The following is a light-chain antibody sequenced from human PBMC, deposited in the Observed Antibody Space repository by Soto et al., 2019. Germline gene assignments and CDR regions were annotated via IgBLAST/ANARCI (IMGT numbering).Light chain of an antibody. Sequence: EIVMTHSPATLSASPCDRATLSFRASQSVGSNLAWYQQKPGQTPRLLIYGASTRATGTPASFSGSGSGTEFTLTISSLQSEDFAFYYCQQYYDWPITFGQGTRLEI. CDR3: QQYYDWPIT. CDR1: QSVGSN. CDR2: GAS. V-gene: IGKV3-15*01. J-gene: IGKJ5*01.